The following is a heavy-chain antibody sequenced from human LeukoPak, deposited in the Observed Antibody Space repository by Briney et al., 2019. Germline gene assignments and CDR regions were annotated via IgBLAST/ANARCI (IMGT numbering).Heavy chain of an antibody. J-gene: IGHJ4*02. CDR3: AKAHEDSSGWYLGDYFDY. D-gene: IGHD6-19*01. Sequence: PGGSLRLSCAASGFTFSSYAMSWVRQAPGKGLEWVSAISGSGGSTYYADSVKGRFTISRDNSKNTLYLQMNSLRAEDTAVYYCAKAHEDSSGWYLGDYFDYWGQGTLVTVSS. CDR2: ISGSGGST. V-gene: IGHV3-23*01. CDR1: GFTFSSYA.